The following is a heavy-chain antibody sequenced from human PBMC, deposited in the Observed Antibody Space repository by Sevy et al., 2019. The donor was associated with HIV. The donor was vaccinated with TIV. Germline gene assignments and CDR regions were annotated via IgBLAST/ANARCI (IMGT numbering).Heavy chain of an antibody. CDR3: ARMTSTWSIDS. J-gene: IGHJ4*02. V-gene: IGHV3-53*01. CDR1: GFSVSSYY. Sequence: GGSLRLSCAASGFSVSSYYMGWVRQAPGKGLEWVSRKESGGQTYYADSVRGRFTIARDESANNLFLQLNNLRAEDTGVYYCARMTSTWSIDSWGQGTLVTVSS. CDR2: KESGGQT.